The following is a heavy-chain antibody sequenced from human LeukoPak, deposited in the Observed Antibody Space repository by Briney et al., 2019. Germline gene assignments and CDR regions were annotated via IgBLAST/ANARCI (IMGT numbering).Heavy chain of an antibody. CDR3: ARGLIAAAGIDAFDI. J-gene: IGHJ3*02. V-gene: IGHV3-21*01. CDR2: ISSSSSYI. Sequence: GGSLRLSCAASGFTFSSYSMNWVRQAPGKGLEWVSSISSSSSYIYYADSVKGRFTISRDNAKNSLYLQMNSLRAEDTAVYYCARGLIAAAGIDAFDIWGQGTMVTVSS. D-gene: IGHD6-13*01. CDR1: GFTFSSYS.